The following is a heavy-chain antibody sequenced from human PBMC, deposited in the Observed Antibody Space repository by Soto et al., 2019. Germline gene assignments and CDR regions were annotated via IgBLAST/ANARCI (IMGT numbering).Heavy chain of an antibody. V-gene: IGHV4-4*07. J-gene: IGHJ6*02. Sequence: QVQLQESGPGLVKPSETLSLTCTVSGGSISSYYWSWIRQPAGKGLEWIGRIYTSGSTNYNPSLKSRVTMSVDTSKNQFSLKLSSVTAADTAVYYCLXXXXXTVTTGYYYGMDVWGQGTTVTVSS. CDR1: GGSISSYY. CDR3: LXXXXXTVTTGYYYGMDV. D-gene: IGHD4-4*01. CDR2: IYTSGST.